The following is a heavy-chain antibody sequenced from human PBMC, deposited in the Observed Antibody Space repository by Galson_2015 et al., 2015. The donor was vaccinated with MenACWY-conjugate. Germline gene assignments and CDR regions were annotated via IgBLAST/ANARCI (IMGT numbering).Heavy chain of an antibody. J-gene: IGHJ4*02. V-gene: IGHV3-23*01. CDR3: AKGGPYSTSQFDC. CDR1: GFTFSSYA. D-gene: IGHD6-13*01. Sequence: SLRLSCAASGFTFSSYAMSWVRQAPGKGLEWVSTISASAASTYYADYVKGRFTISRDNSKNTLYLQMNSLRAEDTALYYCAKGGPYSTSQFDCWGQGTLVPVSS. CDR2: ISASAAST.